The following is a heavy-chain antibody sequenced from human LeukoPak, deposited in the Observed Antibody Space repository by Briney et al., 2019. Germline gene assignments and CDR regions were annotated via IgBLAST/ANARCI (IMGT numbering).Heavy chain of an antibody. CDR3: AKDVWGPTAMKNNWFDP. D-gene: IGHD3-16*01. CDR2: ISRSSSYI. V-gene: IGHV3-21*04. J-gene: IGHJ5*02. CDR1: GFTISSFS. Sequence: TGGSLRLSCAASGFTISSFSMNWVRQAPGKGLEWVSSISRSSSYIYYADSVKGRFTISRHNAKNSLYLQMDSLRGDDTALYYCAKDVWGPTAMKNNWFDPWGQGTLVTVS.